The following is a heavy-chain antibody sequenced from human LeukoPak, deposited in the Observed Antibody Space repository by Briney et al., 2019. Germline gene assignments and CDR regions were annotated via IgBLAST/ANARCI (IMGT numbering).Heavy chain of an antibody. CDR3: ARGSPHIVVVTARGAFDI. Sequence: SETLSLTCAVSGGSISSGGYSWSWIRQPLGKGLEWIGYIYHSGSTYYNPSLKSRVTISVDRSKNQFSLKLSSVTAADTAVYYCARGSPHIVVVTARGAFDIWGQGTMVTVSS. D-gene: IGHD2-21*02. V-gene: IGHV4-30-2*01. CDR1: GGSISSGGYS. CDR2: IYHSGST. J-gene: IGHJ3*02.